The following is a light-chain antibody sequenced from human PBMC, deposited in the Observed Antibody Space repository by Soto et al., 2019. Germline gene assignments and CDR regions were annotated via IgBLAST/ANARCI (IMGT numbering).Light chain of an antibody. V-gene: IGKV1-39*01. Sequence: DIPMTQSPSSLSAFVGDRLTITCRASQSVDNYLNWYQHKPGKAPKLLISVVSTLQTGVPSRFSGSGSGTDFTLTISSLQPEDFATYYCQQTYSIPWTFGQGTKVEI. CDR1: QSVDNY. CDR2: VVS. J-gene: IGKJ1*01. CDR3: QQTYSIPWT.